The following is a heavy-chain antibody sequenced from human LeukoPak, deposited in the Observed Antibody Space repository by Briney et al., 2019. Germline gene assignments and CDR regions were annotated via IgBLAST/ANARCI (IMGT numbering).Heavy chain of an antibody. J-gene: IGHJ4*02. CDR1: GFAFSTYW. Sequence: GGSLRLSCTASGFAFSTYWMHWVRQAPGKGLVWVSRINSDGRTTTYADSVKARFTISRDNAKNTVYLQMNSLRAEDTAAYYCATVGGSGAAYFYWGQGTLVPVSS. CDR3: ATVGGSGAAYFY. D-gene: IGHD2/OR15-2a*01. V-gene: IGHV3-74*01. CDR2: INSDGRTT.